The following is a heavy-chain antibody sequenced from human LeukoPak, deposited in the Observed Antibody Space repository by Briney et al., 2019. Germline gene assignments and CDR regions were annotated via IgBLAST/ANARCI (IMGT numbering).Heavy chain of an antibody. Sequence: GGSLRLSCAASGFSFSAYWMTWVRQAPGTGLEWVANINPAGSETYYVDPVKGRFSISRDNAKNLVYLQMNSLRAENTAVYHCARFGYVAAVDVWGQGTPVTVSS. D-gene: IGHD2-15*01. CDR3: ARFGYVAAVDV. CDR1: GFSFSAYW. J-gene: IGHJ4*02. CDR2: INPAGSET. V-gene: IGHV3-7*01.